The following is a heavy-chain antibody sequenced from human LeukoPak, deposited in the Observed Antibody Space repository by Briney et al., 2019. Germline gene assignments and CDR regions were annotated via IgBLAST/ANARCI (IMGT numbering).Heavy chain of an antibody. V-gene: IGHV3-13*01. CDR2: IGNTGDT. D-gene: IGHD3-22*01. CDR3: AKDYREYPYDSSGS. CDR1: GFTFSRYD. Sequence: GVLRLSCAASGFTFSRYDMHWVRQTTGKGLEWVSRIGNTGDTNYPGSVKGRFTISRDNSKNTLYLQMNSLRAEDTAVYYCAKDYREYPYDSSGSWGQGTLVTVSS. J-gene: IGHJ4*02.